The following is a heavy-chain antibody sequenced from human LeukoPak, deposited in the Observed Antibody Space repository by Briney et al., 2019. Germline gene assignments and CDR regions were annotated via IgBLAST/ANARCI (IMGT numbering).Heavy chain of an antibody. CDR1: GFTFSSYS. CDR3: AREAYYCDSSGYVHDAFDI. CDR2: ISSRSSYI. J-gene: IGHJ3*02. D-gene: IGHD3-22*01. Sequence: GGSLRLSCAASGFTFSSYSMNWVRHAPRKGLEWVSSISSRSSYIYHEDSVKGRFTISRDNAKNSLYLQMNSLRAEDTAVYYCAREAYYCDSSGYVHDAFDIWGQGTVVTVSS. V-gene: IGHV3-21*01.